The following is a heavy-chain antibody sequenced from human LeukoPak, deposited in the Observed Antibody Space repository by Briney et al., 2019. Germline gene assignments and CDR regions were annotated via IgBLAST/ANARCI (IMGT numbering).Heavy chain of an antibody. D-gene: IGHD5-12*01. CDR2: ISYDGSNK. CDR3: ARARSGYDDDYAFDI. V-gene: IGHV3-30-3*01. Sequence: GGSLRLSCAASGYTFSSYAMHWVRRAPGKGLEWVAVISYDGSNKYYADSVKGRFTISRDNSKNTLYLQMNSLRAEDTAVYYCARARSGYDDDYAFDIWGQGTMVTVSS. J-gene: IGHJ3*02. CDR1: GYTFSSYA.